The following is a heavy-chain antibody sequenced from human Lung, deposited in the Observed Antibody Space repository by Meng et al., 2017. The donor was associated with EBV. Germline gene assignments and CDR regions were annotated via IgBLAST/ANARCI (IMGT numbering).Heavy chain of an antibody. CDR3: AQQLLPMGAFFQH. D-gene: IGHD2/OR15-2a*01. V-gene: IGHV1-69*01. CDR2: IHPKFATT. Sequence: QGRWVQAGAEVKRPGYSVKVSCKASGGTFSRYPINWLRQAPGQGLEWMAEIHPKFATTNFAQNFQGRVTLSADESSTTVYMELTSLRSEDTAVYYCAQQLLPMGAFFQHWGQGTLVTVSS. J-gene: IGHJ1*01. CDR1: GGTFSRYP.